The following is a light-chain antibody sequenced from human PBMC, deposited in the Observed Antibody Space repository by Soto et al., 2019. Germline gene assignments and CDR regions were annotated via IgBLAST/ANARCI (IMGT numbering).Light chain of an antibody. Sequence: QSVLTQPPSVSGAPGQTVTISCTGGSLNIGAGYDVQWYQLLAGTAPKLLIFGNRNRASGVPDRFSGSRSGTSASLAITGLQDEDEADYYCQSYDSRRYYVFGSGTKLTVL. V-gene: IGLV1-40*01. CDR2: GNR. CDR3: QSYDSRRYYV. J-gene: IGLJ1*01. CDR1: SLNIGAGYD.